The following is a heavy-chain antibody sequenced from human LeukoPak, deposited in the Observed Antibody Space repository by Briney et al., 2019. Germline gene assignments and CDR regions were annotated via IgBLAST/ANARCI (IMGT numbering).Heavy chain of an antibody. CDR3: ARRVRDILTGYYPANVDY. CDR2: IYYSGST. V-gene: IGHV4-39*01. CDR1: GGSISSTSYY. Sequence: SETLSLTCTVSGGSISSTSYYWGWIRQPPGKGLEWIGSIYYSGSTYYNPSLKSRVTISVDTSKNQFSLKLSSVTAADTAVYYCARRVRDILTGYYPANVDYWGQGTLVTVSS. J-gene: IGHJ4*02. D-gene: IGHD3-9*01.